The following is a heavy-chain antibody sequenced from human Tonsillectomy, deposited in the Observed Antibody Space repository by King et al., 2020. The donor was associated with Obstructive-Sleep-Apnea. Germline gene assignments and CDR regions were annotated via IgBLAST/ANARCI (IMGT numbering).Heavy chain of an antibody. CDR1: GGPIGNYY. D-gene: IGHD3-10*01. CDR2: LYNNIRN. J-gene: IGHJ5*02. Sequence: LQLQESGPGLVKPSETLSLTCTVFGGPIGNYYWSWVRQPPGKGLELIGFLYNNIRNIYNPSLMSRVTISVDTSKNQFSLRLTSVTAADAAVYYCAKDASGTYYNWFDPWGQGIPVTVSS. CDR3: AKDASGTYYNWFDP. V-gene: IGHV4-59*01.